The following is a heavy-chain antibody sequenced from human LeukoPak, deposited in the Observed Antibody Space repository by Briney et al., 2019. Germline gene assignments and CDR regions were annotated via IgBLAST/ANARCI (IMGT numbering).Heavy chain of an antibody. CDR2: INSNSGGT. D-gene: IGHD3-3*01. CDR3: ARDGRVLRFLGNWFDP. J-gene: IGHJ5*02. V-gene: IGHV1-2*02. CDR1: GYTFTGYY. Sequence: GASVKVSCKASGYTFTGYYMHWVRQAPGQGLEWMGWINSNSGGTNYAQKFQGRVTMTRDTSISTAYMELSRLRSDDTAVYYCARDGRVLRFLGNWFDPWGQGTLVTVSS.